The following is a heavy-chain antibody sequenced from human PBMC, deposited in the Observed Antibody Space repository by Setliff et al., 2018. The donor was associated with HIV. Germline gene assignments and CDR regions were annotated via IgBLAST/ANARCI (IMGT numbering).Heavy chain of an antibody. CDR3: MADSRESPNLDF. D-gene: IGHD3-22*01. V-gene: IGHV3-43D*04. CDR1: GFTFDDYA. CDR2: ITWDGITT. J-gene: IGHJ4*02. Sequence: GGSLRLSCAASGFTFDDYAMLWVRQAPGKGLEWISLITWDGITTYYADSVRGRFTVSRDNDKNSLFLQMNSLRAEDTAIYYCMADSRESPNLDFWGQGTLVTVSS.